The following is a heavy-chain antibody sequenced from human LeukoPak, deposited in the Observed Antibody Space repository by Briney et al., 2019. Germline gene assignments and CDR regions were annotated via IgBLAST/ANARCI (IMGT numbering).Heavy chain of an antibody. CDR3: AREEGHGSGSYYLFH. D-gene: IGHD3-10*01. J-gene: IGHJ3*01. Sequence: ASVKVSCKASGATFISYAMSWVRQAPGQGLEWMGGIIPIFGTANYAQKFQGRVTITADKSTSTAYMELSSLRSEDTAVYYCAREEGHGSGSYYLFHWGQGTMVTVSS. V-gene: IGHV1-69*06. CDR1: GATFISYA. CDR2: IIPIFGTA.